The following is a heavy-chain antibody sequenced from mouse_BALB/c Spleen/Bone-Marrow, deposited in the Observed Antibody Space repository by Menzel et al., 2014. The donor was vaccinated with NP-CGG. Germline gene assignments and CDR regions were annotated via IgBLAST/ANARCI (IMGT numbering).Heavy chain of an antibody. J-gene: IGHJ1*01. CDR2: INPGNGRT. V-gene: IGHV1S81*02. CDR3: ARWGRGNFDV. D-gene: IGHD1-1*01. CDR1: GYNFISYW. Sequence: LQLQQSGAELVKPGASVKLSCKASGYNFISYWIHWVKQRPGQGLEWIGEINPGNGRTNYNEKFKNKATLTIDKSSSTAFMQLSRLAYEDSAVYYCARWGRGNFDVWVAGSTVPISS.